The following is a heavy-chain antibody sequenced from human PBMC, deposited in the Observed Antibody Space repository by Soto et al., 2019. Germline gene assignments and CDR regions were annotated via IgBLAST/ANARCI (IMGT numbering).Heavy chain of an antibody. Sequence: EVQLVESGGGLVQPGGSLSLSCAAPGFTFSNYWMSWVRQAPGKGLEWVANKKEDGSEKYCVDSVKGRFTISRDNAKNSLYLQMNSLRAEDTAVYYCVRVGRVGGYWGQGTLVTVSS. V-gene: IGHV3-7*03. CDR1: GFTFSNYW. D-gene: IGHD3-16*01. CDR3: VRVGRVGGY. J-gene: IGHJ4*02. CDR2: KKEDGSEK.